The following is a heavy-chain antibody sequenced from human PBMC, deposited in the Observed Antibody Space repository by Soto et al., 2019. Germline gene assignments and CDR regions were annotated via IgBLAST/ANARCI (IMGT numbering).Heavy chain of an antibody. Sequence: GASVKVSCKASGYTFTSYAMHWVRQAPGQGLEWMGWINTHNGNTNYAQNLQGRVTMTADTSTSTAYMELRSLRSDDTAVYYCTREGSAPYYYYGMDVWGQGTLVTVSS. CDR1: GYTFTSYA. D-gene: IGHD3-16*01. CDR2: INTHNGNT. V-gene: IGHV1-18*01. CDR3: TREGSAPYYYYGMDV. J-gene: IGHJ4*02.